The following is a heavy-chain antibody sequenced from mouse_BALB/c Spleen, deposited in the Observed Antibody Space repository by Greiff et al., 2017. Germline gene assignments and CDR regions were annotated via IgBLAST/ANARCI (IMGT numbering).Heavy chain of an antibody. D-gene: IGHD2-2*01. CDR2: IDPSDSYT. CDR3: ARVTTRRLFDY. Sequence: QVQLQQSGAELVKPGASVKLSCKASGYTFTSYWMHWVKQRPGQGLEWIGEIDPSDSYTNYNQKFKGKATLTVDKSSSTAYMQLSSLTSEDSAVYYCARVTTRRLFDYWGQGTTLTVSS. CDR1: GYTFTSYW. V-gene: IGHV1-69*02. J-gene: IGHJ2*01.